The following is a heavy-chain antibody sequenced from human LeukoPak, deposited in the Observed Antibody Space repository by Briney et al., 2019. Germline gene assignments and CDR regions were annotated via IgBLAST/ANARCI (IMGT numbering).Heavy chain of an antibody. J-gene: IGHJ4*02. CDR1: GFTFSSYG. CDR2: ISSSGSTI. V-gene: IGHV3-48*04. Sequence: GGSLRLSCAASGFTFSSYGMHWVRQAPGKGLEWVSYISSSGSTIYYADSVKGRFTISRDNAKNSLYLQMNSLRAEDTAVYYCARDRGIVVVTADYWGQGTLVTVSS. CDR3: ARDRGIVVVTADY. D-gene: IGHD3-22*01.